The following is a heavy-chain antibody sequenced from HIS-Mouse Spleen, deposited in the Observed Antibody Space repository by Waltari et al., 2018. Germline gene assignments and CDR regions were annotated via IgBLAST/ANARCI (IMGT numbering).Heavy chain of an antibody. CDR2: IYYSGST. Sequence: QLQLQESGPGLVKPSETLSLPATVSGGSISRSSYYWGWIRQPPGKGLEWIGSIYYSGSTYYNPSLKSRVTISVDTSKNQFSLKLSSVTAADTAVYYCAREIPYSSSWYDWYFDLWGRGTLVTVSS. CDR3: AREIPYSSSWYDWYFDL. CDR1: GGSISRSSYY. D-gene: IGHD6-13*01. J-gene: IGHJ2*01. V-gene: IGHV4-39*07.